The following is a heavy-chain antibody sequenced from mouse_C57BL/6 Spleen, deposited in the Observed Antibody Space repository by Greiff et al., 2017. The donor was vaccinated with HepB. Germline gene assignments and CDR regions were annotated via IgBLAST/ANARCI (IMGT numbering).Heavy chain of an antibody. J-gene: IGHJ4*01. CDR1: GFSLTSYG. V-gene: IGHV2-5*01. CDR3: AKNDGYAGYAMDY. Sequence: VKLVESGPGLVQPSQSLSITCTVSGFSLTSYGVHWVRQSPGKGLEWLGVIWRGGSTDYNAAFMSRLSITKDNSKSQVFFKMNSLQADDTAIYYCAKNDGYAGYAMDYWGQGTSVTVSS. CDR2: IWRGGST. D-gene: IGHD2-3*01.